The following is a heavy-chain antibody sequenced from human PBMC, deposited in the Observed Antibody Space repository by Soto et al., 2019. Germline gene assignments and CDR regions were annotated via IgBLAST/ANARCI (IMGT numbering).Heavy chain of an antibody. J-gene: IGHJ5*02. D-gene: IGHD3-3*01. V-gene: IGHV4-34*01. CDR2: INHSGST. CDR3: ARRPLLRFLERLSGFDP. CDR1: GGSFSGYY. Sequence: QVQLQQWGAGLLKPSETLSLSCAVYGGSFSGYYWNWIRQSPEKGLEWIGEINHSGSTNYSPSLKSRVTISIDTSKSQFSLKVRSVTAADSAVYFCARRPLLRFLERLSGFDPWGQGTLVTVSS.